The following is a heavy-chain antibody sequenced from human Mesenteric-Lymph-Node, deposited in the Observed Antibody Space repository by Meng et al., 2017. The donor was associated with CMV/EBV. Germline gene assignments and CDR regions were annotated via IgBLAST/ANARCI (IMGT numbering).Heavy chain of an antibody. V-gene: IGHV3-66*02. CDR3: ARDNILAAAERTNFFYYGMDV. CDR1: GITVSNNY. J-gene: IGHJ6*02. Sequence: GGSLRLSCVASGITVSNNYMTWVRQAPGKGLEWASVIYRGGTSFYADSVKGRFTISRDTSKNTVFLQMNSLKPEDTAVYYCARDNILAAAERTNFFYYGMDVWGQGTTVTVSS. D-gene: IGHD6-13*01. CDR2: IYRGGTS.